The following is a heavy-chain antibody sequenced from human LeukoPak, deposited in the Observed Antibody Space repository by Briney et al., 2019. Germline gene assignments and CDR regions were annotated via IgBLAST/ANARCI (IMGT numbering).Heavy chain of an antibody. CDR2: IYHSGST. CDR1: GGSISSSSYY. J-gene: IGHJ5*02. Sequence: PSETLSLTCIVSGGSISSSSYYWGWIRQPPGKGLEWIGSIYHSGSTYYNPSLKSRVTISVDTSKSQFSLKLSSVTAADTAVYYCTREGYSSGWYRFDPWGQGTLVTVSS. D-gene: IGHD6-19*01. CDR3: TREGYSSGWYRFDP. V-gene: IGHV4-39*07.